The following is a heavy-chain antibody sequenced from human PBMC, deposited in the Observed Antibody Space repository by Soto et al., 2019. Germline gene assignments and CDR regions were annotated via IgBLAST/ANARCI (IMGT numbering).Heavy chain of an antibody. CDR1: GFTFSSYA. J-gene: IGHJ6*04. CDR2: ISGSGGST. V-gene: IGHV3-23*01. CDR3: AKGTTGVLLWLGGLLSEQVD. Sequence: GGSLRLSCAASGFTFSSYAMSGVRQAPGKGLEWVSAISGSGGSTYYADSVKGRFTISRDNSKNTLYLQMNSLRAEDTAVYYCAKGTTGVLLWLGGLLSEQVDWGKGTTVTVSS. D-gene: IGHD3-10*01.